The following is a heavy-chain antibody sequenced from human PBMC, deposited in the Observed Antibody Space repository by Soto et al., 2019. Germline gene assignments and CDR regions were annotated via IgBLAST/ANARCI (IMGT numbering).Heavy chain of an antibody. CDR2: FDPEDGET. CDR3: ATAYCSCGSCPIDY. CDR1: GYTLTELS. J-gene: IGHJ4*02. V-gene: IGHV1-24*01. D-gene: IGHD2-15*01. Sequence: ASVKVSCKVSGYTLTELSMHWVRQAPGKGLEWMGGFDPEDGETIYAQKFQGRVTMTEDTSTDTAYMELSSLRSEDTAVYYCATAYCSCGSCPIDYWGQGTLVTVSS.